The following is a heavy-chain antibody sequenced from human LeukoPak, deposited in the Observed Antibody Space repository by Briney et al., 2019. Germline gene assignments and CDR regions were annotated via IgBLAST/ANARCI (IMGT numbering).Heavy chain of an antibody. Sequence: GASVKVSCKASGFTFTSHGFTWVRQAPGQGLEWMGWISAYNGKTNYAQKPQGRVTMSTDTSTSTVYMELRSLRSDDTALYYCARGGLSGSGSIDYWGQGTLVTVSS. CDR3: ARGGLSGSGSIDY. CDR1: GFTFTSHG. D-gene: IGHD3-10*01. J-gene: IGHJ4*02. V-gene: IGHV1-18*04. CDR2: ISAYNGKT.